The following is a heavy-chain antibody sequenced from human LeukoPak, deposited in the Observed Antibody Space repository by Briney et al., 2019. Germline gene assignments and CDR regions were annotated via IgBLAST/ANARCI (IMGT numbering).Heavy chain of an antibody. Sequence: PGGSLRLSCAASGFTFSSYEMNWVRQAPGKGLEWVSYISSSGSTIYYADSVKGRFTISRDNAKNSLYLQMNSLRAEDTAVYYCAADRIAANYYYYYGMDVWGQRTTVTVSS. CDR3: AADRIAANYYYYYGMDV. D-gene: IGHD6-13*01. V-gene: IGHV3-48*03. CDR2: ISSSGSTI. J-gene: IGHJ6*02. CDR1: GFTFSSYE.